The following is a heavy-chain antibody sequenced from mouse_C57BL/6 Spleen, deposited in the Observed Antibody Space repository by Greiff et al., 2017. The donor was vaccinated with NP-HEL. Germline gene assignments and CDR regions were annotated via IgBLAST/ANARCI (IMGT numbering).Heavy chain of an antibody. CDR2: IDASDSDT. CDR1: GYTFTSYW. CDR3: ARSDLYYGSSPYYFAY. Sequence: VQLQESGAELVRPGSSVKLSCKASGYTFTSYWMHWVKQRPIQGLEWIGNIDASDSDTHYNQKFKDKATLTVDKASSTAYMQLSSLTSEDSAVYYCARSDLYYGSSPYYFAYWGQGTTLTVSS. D-gene: IGHD1-1*01. J-gene: IGHJ2*01. V-gene: IGHV1-52*01.